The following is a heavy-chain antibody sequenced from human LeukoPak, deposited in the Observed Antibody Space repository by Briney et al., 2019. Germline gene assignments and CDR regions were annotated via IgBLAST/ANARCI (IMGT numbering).Heavy chain of an antibody. V-gene: IGHV6-1*01. CDR3: ARGRLERRYYYYYYMDV. CDR1: GDSVSSNSAA. CDR2: TKYRSKWYN. Sequence: SQTLSLTCAISGDSVSSNSAAWNWIRQSPSRGLEWLGRTKYRSKWYNDYAVSVKSRITINPDTSKNQFSLQLNSVTPEDTAVSYCARGRLERRYYYYYYMDVWGKGTTVTVSS. D-gene: IGHD1-1*01. J-gene: IGHJ6*03.